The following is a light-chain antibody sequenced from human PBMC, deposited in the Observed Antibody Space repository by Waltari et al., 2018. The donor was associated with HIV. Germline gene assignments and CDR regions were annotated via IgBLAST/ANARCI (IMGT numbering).Light chain of an antibody. V-gene: IGLV3-9*01. CDR3: QVWHYSVF. CDR2: NNI. J-gene: IGLJ2*01. Sequence: SYGLTQSFSVSVALGQMANISCGGSNIGTKVVHWYQQEPGQAPSLIIYNNINRPSGVPDRFSAARSRHTATLIISGVQAGDEAEYYCQVWHYSVFFGGGTKVTVL. CDR1: NIGTKV.